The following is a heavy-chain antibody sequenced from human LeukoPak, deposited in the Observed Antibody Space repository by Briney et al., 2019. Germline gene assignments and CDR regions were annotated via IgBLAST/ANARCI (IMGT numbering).Heavy chain of an antibody. J-gene: IGHJ5*02. V-gene: IGHV1-46*01. CDR3: ARVTHTELSTWFDP. CDR1: GYTLTRYY. Sequence: GASVKVSCEASGYTLTRYYMHCVRQAPGQGLEWMGIINPSGGSTSYAQKFQGRVTITADESTTTAYMELSSLRSEHTAVYYCARVTHTELSTWFDPWGQGTLVTVSS. CDR2: INPSGGST. D-gene: IGHD5-18*01.